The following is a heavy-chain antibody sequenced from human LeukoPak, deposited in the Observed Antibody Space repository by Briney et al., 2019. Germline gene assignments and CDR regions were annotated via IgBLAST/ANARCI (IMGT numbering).Heavy chain of an antibody. Sequence: SETLSLTCTVSGGSISIYYWSWIRQPAGKGLEWIGRIYISGSTNYNPSLKSRVTMSVDTSKNQFSLKLNSVTAADTAVYYCAKSNGYGLIDIWGQGTMVTVSS. D-gene: IGHD3-22*01. J-gene: IGHJ3*02. CDR2: IYISGST. V-gene: IGHV4-4*07. CDR1: GGSISIYY. CDR3: AKSNGYGLIDI.